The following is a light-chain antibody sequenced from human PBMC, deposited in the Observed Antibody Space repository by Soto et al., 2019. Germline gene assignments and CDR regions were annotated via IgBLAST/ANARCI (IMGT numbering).Light chain of an antibody. CDR3: QHRSNWYT. CDR1: QSVSSY. Sequence: EIVLTQSPATLSLSPGERATLSCRASQSVSSYLAWYQHKPGQAPRLLIYDASNRAPGIPARFSGSGSGTDFTLTISTLEPEEFAVYYCQHRSNWYTFGQGTKLEVK. V-gene: IGKV3-11*01. J-gene: IGKJ2*01. CDR2: DAS.